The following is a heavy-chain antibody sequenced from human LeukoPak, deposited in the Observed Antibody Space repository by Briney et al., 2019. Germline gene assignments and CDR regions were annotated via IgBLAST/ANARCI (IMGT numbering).Heavy chain of an antibody. D-gene: IGHD1-26*01. CDR2: IYYSGST. J-gene: IGHJ4*02. CDR3: ARGMRSYSFDY. V-gene: IGHV4-59*01. CDR1: GGSISSYY. Sequence: SETLSLTRTVSGGSISSYYWSWIRQPPGKGLEWIGYIYYSGSTNYNPSLKSRVTISVDTSKDQFSLKLSSVTAADTAVYYCARGMRSYSFDYWGQGTLVTVSS.